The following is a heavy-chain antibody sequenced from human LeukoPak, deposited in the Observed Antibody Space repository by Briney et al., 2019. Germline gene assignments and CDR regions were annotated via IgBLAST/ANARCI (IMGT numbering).Heavy chain of an antibody. CDR2: MYISGST. CDR1: GGSISSYY. D-gene: IGHD3-10*01. J-gene: IGHJ3*02. Sequence: SETLSLTCTVSGGSISSYYWSWIRQPAGKGLEWIGRMYISGSTNYSPSLKSRVTMSVDTSKNQFSLKLSSVTAADTAVYYCARDYYGSGSFPFDIRGQGTMVTVSS. V-gene: IGHV4-4*07. CDR3: ARDYYGSGSFPFDI.